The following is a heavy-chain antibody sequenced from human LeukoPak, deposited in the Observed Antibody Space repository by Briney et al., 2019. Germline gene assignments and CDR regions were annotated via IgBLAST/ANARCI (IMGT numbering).Heavy chain of an antibody. CDR2: ISGSGGST. D-gene: IGHD3-3*01. V-gene: IGHV3-23*01. J-gene: IGHJ3*02. CDR1: GSTFSSNG. Sequence: GGPLRPSCAASGSTFSSNGMSWVRQPPGKGREWFSAISGSGGSTYYADSVKGRFTISRDNSKNTLYRQMNSRRAEDTAVYYCAKEKIIGFVIVAFDIWGQGTMVSVSS. CDR3: AKEKIIGFVIVAFDI.